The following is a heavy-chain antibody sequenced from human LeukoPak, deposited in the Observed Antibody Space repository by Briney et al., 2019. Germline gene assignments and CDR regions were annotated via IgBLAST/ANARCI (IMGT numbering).Heavy chain of an antibody. CDR2: ISGSGGST. CDR1: GFAFSSYA. V-gene: IGHV3-23*01. J-gene: IGHJ6*03. Sequence: GGSLRLSCAASGFAFSSYAMSWVRQAPGKGLEWVSAISGSGGSTYYADSVKGRFTISRDNSKNTLYLQMNSLRAEDTAVYYCARDRHDILTGYYYYYYYMDVWGKGTTVTISS. D-gene: IGHD3-9*01. CDR3: ARDRHDILTGYYYYYYYMDV.